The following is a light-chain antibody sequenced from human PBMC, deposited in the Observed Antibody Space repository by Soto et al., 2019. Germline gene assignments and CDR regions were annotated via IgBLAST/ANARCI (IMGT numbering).Light chain of an antibody. Sequence: EIVMTQSPATLSVSPGERATLSCRASQSVTSNLAWYQQKPGQAPRLLIYGASSRATGIPARFSGSGSGTEFPLTISSLQSEDFAVYYCQQYNNWPPTFGQGTRLEIK. CDR3: QQYNNWPPT. CDR2: GAS. CDR1: QSVTSN. V-gene: IGKV3-15*01. J-gene: IGKJ5*01.